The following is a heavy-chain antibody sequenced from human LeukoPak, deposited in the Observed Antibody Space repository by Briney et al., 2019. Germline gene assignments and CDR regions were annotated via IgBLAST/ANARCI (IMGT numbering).Heavy chain of an antibody. J-gene: IGHJ4*02. V-gene: IGHV3-7*01. CDR3: ARDRGSSGWYEFDY. CDR1: GFTSSAFC. Sequence: GGSLRLSCVASGFTSSAFCMSWVRRPPGKGLEWVANIKKDGSEKEYVDSVKGRFTIFRDNAKNSVYLQMNSLRAEDTAVYYCARDRGSSGWYEFDYWGQGTLVTVSS. D-gene: IGHD6-19*01. CDR2: IKKDGSEK.